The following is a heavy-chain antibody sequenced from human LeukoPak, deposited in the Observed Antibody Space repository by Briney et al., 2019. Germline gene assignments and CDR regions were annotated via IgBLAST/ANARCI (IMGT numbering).Heavy chain of an antibody. V-gene: IGHV3-23*01. CDR1: GFTFSSYA. CDR2: ISGSGGST. CDR3: AKDRSPHGDPPVWFDY. Sequence: GGSLRLSCAASGFTFSSYAMSWVRQAPGKGLEWVSGISGSGGSTNYADSVKGRFTISTDNSKNTLYRQMNSLRAEDTAVYYCAKDRSPHGDPPVWFDYWGLGTLVTVSS. J-gene: IGHJ4*02. D-gene: IGHD4-17*01.